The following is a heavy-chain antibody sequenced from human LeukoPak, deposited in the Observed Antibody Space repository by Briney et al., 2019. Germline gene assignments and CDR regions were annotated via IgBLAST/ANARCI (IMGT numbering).Heavy chain of an antibody. V-gene: IGHV3-21*04. Sequence: PGGSERLSCAASGFTFSSYSMNWLRQAPGKGLEWVSSISSSSSYIYYADSVKGRFTISRDNAKNSLYLQMSSLRSEDTAVYYCARDNDSSGYYPDFDYWGQGTLVTVSS. CDR1: GFTFSSYS. CDR3: ARDNDSSGYYPDFDY. J-gene: IGHJ4*02. CDR2: ISSSSSYI. D-gene: IGHD3-22*01.